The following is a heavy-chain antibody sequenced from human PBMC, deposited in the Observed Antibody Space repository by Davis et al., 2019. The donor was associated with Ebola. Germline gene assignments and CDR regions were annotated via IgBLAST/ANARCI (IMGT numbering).Heavy chain of an antibody. J-gene: IGHJ6*04. CDR1: GFTVSSSY. CDR3: ARARGSGWLYYYYGMDV. D-gene: IGHD6-19*01. CDR2: MHSGGRT. Sequence: GESLKISCAASGFTVSSSYMNWVRQAPGKGLEWVSVMHSGGRTDNADSVKGRFTISRDNFKNTLYLQMNSLRAEDTAVYYCARARGSGWLYYYYGMDVWGKGTTVTVSS. V-gene: IGHV3-53*05.